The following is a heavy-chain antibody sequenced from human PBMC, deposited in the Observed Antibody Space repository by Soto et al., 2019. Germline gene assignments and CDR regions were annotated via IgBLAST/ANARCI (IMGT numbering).Heavy chain of an antibody. V-gene: IGHV3-15*01. D-gene: IGHD6-13*01. CDR2: IKSKTDGGTT. J-gene: IGHJ1*01. CDR1: GFTFSNAW. Sequence: GESLKISCAASGFTFSNAWMSWVRQAPGKGLEWVGRIKSKTDGGTTDYAAPVKGRFTISRDDSKNTLYLQMNSLKTEDTAVYYCTTSSSWYEYFQHWGQGTLVTVSS. CDR3: TTSSSWYEYFQH.